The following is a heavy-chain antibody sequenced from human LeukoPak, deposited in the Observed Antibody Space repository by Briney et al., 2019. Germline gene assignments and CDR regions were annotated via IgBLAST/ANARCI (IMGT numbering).Heavy chain of an antibody. J-gene: IGHJ4*02. D-gene: IGHD6-13*01. CDR3: ARGAAGTGAADY. V-gene: IGHV4-59*01. Sequence: SETLSLTCTVSGGSISSYYWSWIRQPPGKGLEWIGYTHYSGSTKYNPSLKSRLTISVDSSKNQFSLRLSSVTAADTAVYFCARGAAGTGAADYWGQGTLVTVSS. CDR2: THYSGST. CDR1: GGSISSYY.